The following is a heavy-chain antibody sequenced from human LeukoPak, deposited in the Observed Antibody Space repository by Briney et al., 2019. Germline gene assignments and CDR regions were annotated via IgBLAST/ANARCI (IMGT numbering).Heavy chain of an antibody. Sequence: ASVTVSFKASGYTFTGYYLHWVRQAPGHGLEWMGWISSGGNTNYAPKFQDRATMTTDTSTSTAYMELRSLRFDDTAVYYCARDFAWGSGGAPIDDNWLDPWGQGTLVTVSS. CDR1: GYTFTGYY. V-gene: IGHV1-18*01. J-gene: IGHJ5*02. CDR3: ARDFAWGSGGAPIDDNWLDP. CDR2: ISSGGNT. D-gene: IGHD7-27*01.